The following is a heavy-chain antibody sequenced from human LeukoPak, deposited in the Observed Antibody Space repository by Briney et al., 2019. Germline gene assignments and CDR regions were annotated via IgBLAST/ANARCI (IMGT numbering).Heavy chain of an antibody. CDR1: GGSFSGYY. CDR2: INHSGST. Sequence: SETLSLTCAVYGGSFSGYYWCWIRQPPGKGLEWIGEINHSGSTNYNPSLKSRVTISVDTSKNQFSLKLSSVTAADTAVYYCAREMVYYYGSGSYYINWFDPWGQGTLVTVSS. V-gene: IGHV4-34*01. CDR3: AREMVYYYGSGSYYINWFDP. J-gene: IGHJ5*02. D-gene: IGHD3-10*01.